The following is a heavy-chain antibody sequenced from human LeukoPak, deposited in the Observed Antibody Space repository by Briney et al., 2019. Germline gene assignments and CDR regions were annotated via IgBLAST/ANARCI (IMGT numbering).Heavy chain of an antibody. J-gene: IGHJ6*02. CDR3: ARGSRCSSTSCLDYYYGMDV. CDR1: GGTFSSYA. Sequence: SVKVSCKASGGTFSSYAISWVRQAPGQGLEWMGRINPILGIANYAQKFQGRVTITADKSTSTAYMELSSLRSEDTAVYYCARGSRCSSTSCLDYYYGMDVWGQGTTVTVSS. V-gene: IGHV1-69*04. CDR2: INPILGIA. D-gene: IGHD2-2*01.